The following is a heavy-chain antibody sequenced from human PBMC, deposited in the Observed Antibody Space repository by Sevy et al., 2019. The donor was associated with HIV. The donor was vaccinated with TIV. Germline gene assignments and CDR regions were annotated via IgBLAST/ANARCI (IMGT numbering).Heavy chain of an antibody. Sequence: GGSLRLSCAASGFTFSSYSMNWVRQAPGKGLEWVSYISSSSSTIYYADSVKGRFTISRDNAKNSLYLQMNSLRDEATAVYYCARDPNGPAAGSRDRWYWGQGTLVTVSS. V-gene: IGHV3-48*02. D-gene: IGHD6-13*01. CDR2: ISSSSSTI. J-gene: IGHJ4*02. CDR1: GFTFSSYS. CDR3: ARDPNGPAAGSRDRWY.